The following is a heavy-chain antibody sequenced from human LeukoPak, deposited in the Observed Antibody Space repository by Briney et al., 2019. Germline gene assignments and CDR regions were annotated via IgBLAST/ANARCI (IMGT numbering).Heavy chain of an antibody. V-gene: IGHV3-9*01. D-gene: IGHD6-19*01. Sequence: GGSLRLSCAASGFTFDDYAMHWVRQAPGKGLEWVSGISWNSGSIGYADSVKGRFTISRDNAKNSLYLQMNSLRAEDTAVYYCAREGGIAVAAPRYYWGQGTLVTVSS. CDR3: AREGGIAVAAPRYY. CDR1: GFTFDDYA. J-gene: IGHJ4*02. CDR2: ISWNSGSI.